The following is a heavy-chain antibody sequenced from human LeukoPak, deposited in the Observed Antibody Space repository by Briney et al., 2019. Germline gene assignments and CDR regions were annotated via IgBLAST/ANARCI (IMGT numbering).Heavy chain of an antibody. V-gene: IGHV3-74*01. CDR1: GNYW. CDR2: INSDGSWT. CDR3: TRDWRNLGYDY. J-gene: IGHJ4*02. D-gene: IGHD5-12*01. Sequence: PGGSLRLSCAASGNYWMHWVRQAPGKGLLWVSHINSDGSWTGYADSVKGRFTISKDNAKNTVYLQMNSLRAEDTAVYYCTRDWRNLGYDYWGQGTLVTVSS.